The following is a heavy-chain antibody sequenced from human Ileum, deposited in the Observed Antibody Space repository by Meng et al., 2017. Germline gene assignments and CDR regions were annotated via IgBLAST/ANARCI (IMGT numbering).Heavy chain of an antibody. J-gene: IGHJ4*02. CDR1: CDSISSRDW. V-gene: IGHV4-4*02. CDR3: VRNEGYSLGD. CDR2: ISQESGRT. Sequence: GQLHGPGPGLVKPSGTLALPCPVSCDSISSRDWWSWVRQPPGKGLEWIGEISQESGRTNYNPSLKSRVTISLDKSKNQFSLNLNSVTAADTAVYYCVRNEGYSLGDWGQGTLVTVSS. D-gene: IGHD2-21*01.